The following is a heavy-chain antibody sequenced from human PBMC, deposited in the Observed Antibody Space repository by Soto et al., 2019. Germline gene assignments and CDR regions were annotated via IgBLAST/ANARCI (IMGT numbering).Heavy chain of an antibody. CDR1: GFTFSKYA. D-gene: IGHD6-19*01. CDR3: AKDAGQAVTGPLDC. CDR2: ISESGGTT. J-gene: IGHJ4*02. V-gene: IGHV3-23*01. Sequence: EGQVLESGGGLVQPGGSLRLSCAASGFTFSKYAMSWVRQAPGKGLEWVSGISESGGTTYFADSVKGRFTISRDNSKNTLYLQMSRLTAEDTAVYYCAKDAGQAVTGPLDCWGQGTLVTVSS.